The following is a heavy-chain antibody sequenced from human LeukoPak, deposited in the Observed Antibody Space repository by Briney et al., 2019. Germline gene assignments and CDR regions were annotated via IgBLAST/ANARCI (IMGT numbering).Heavy chain of an antibody. CDR3: ARDRNSGYDLYYYYGMDV. V-gene: IGHV4-59*01. Sequence: SETLSLTCTVSGGSIRSYYWSWIRQPPGKGLEWIGYIYYSGSTNYNPSLKSRVTISVDTSKNQFSLKLSSVTAADTAVYYCARDRNSGYDLYYYYGMDVWGQGTTVTVSS. CDR2: IYYSGST. J-gene: IGHJ6*02. CDR1: GGSIRSYY. D-gene: IGHD5-12*01.